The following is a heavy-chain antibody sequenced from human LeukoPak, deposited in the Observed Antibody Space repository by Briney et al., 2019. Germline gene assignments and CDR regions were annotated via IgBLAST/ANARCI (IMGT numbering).Heavy chain of an antibody. V-gene: IGHV3-30*04. J-gene: IGHJ4*02. CDR3: ARDSRGWYRAGKRGIFDY. CDR1: GFTFSSYA. CDR2: ISYDGSNK. Sequence: GRSLRLSCAASGFTFSSYAMHWVRQAPGKGLEWVAVISYDGSNKYYADSVKGRFTISRDNSKNTLYLQMNSLRAEDTAVYYCARDSRGWYRAGKRGIFDYWGQGTLVTVSS. D-gene: IGHD6-19*01.